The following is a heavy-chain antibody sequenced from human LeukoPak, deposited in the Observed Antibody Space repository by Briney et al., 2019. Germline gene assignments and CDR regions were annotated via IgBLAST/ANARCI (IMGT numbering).Heavy chain of an antibody. D-gene: IGHD4-17*01. CDR2: IYYSGST. CDR3: ARVRADYGDYHQACDY. Sequence: PSETLSLTCAVSGGSISSGGYSWSWIRQPPGKGLEWIGYIYYSGSTNYNPSLKSRVTISVDTSKNQFSLKLSSVTAADTAVYYCARVRADYGDYHQACDYWGQGTLVTVSS. J-gene: IGHJ4*02. CDR1: GGSISSGGYS. V-gene: IGHV4-61*08.